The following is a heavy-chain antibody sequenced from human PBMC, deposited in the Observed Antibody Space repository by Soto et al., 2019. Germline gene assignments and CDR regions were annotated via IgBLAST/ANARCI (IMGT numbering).Heavy chain of an antibody. J-gene: IGHJ6*02. Sequence: SETLSLTCSVSGGSISSGYYYWIWIRQPPGKGLECIGNIYYSGNTYYNPSVKSRLIISIDTSKNQFSLKVGPVTAADTAVYYCASSSLPGMDVWGQGTTVS. D-gene: IGHD1-26*01. V-gene: IGHV4-30-4*01. CDR1: GGSISSGYYY. CDR2: IYYSGNT. CDR3: ASSSLPGMDV.